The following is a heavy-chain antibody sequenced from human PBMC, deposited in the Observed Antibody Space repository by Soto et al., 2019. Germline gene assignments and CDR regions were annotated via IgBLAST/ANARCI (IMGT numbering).Heavy chain of an antibody. CDR1: GGSISNSNW. CDR2: IFHSGST. Sequence: SETLSLTCAVFGGSISNSNWWTWVRQPPGKGLDWIGEIFHSGSTNYNSSLMGRVTISVDKANNQFSLKLSSVTAADTAVYYCAHRPIVGAAIWGQGTLVSVSS. CDR3: AHRPIVGAAI. D-gene: IGHD1-26*01. V-gene: IGHV4-4*02. J-gene: IGHJ4*02.